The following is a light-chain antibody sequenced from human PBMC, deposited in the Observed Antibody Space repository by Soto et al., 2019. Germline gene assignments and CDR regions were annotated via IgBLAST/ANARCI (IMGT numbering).Light chain of an antibody. CDR1: QSISSW. CDR3: QQYNSYSGT. CDR2: DAS. V-gene: IGKV1-5*01. Sequence: DIQMTQSPSTLSASVGDRVTITCRASQSISSWLAWYQQKPGKAPKLPIYDASSWESGVPSRFSGSGSGTEFTLTISSLQPDDFATYYCQQYNSYSGTFGQGTKVEIK. J-gene: IGKJ1*01.